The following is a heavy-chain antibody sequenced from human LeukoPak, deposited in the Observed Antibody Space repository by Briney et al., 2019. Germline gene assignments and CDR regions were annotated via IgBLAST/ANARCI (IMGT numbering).Heavy chain of an antibody. V-gene: IGHV4-59*12. D-gene: IGHD6-19*01. J-gene: IGHJ4*02. CDR1: GGSISSYY. CDR2: IYYSGST. CDR3: ATLETVAGTDTGESYYFDY. Sequence: PSEALSLTCTVSGGSISSYYWSWIRQPPGKGLEWIGYIYYSGSTYYNPSLKSRVTISVDTSKNQFSLKLSSVTAADTAVYYCATLETVAGTDTGESYYFDYWGQGTLVTVSS.